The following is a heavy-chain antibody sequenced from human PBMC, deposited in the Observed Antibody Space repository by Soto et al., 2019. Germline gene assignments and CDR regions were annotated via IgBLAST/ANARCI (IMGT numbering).Heavy chain of an antibody. CDR3: GGWPSGH. CDR1: GFIFRNAW. J-gene: IGHJ4*02. V-gene: IGHV3-15*02. Sequence: EVQLVESGGALVKPEGSLRLSCVGSGFIFRNAWMTWVRQAPGKGLEWVGRIKRNSDGGTTDYAAPVKGRFTISRDDSKNTVYLQMSSLKTEDTAVYYCGGWPSGHRGQGTLVTVSS. CDR2: IKRNSDGGTT. D-gene: IGHD3-10*01.